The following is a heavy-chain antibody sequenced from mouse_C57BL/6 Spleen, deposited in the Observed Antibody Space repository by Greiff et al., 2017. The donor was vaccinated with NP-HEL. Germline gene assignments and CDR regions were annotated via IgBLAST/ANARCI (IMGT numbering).Heavy chain of an antibody. CDR1: GYTFTSYW. CDR3: APTTTLWKWYFDV. Sequence: VQLQQPGTELVKPGASVKLSCKASGYTFTSYWMHWVKQRPGQGLEWIGNINPSNGGTNYNEKFKSKATLTVDKSSSTAYMQLSSLTSEDSAVYYCAPTTTLWKWYFDVWGTGTTVTVSS. J-gene: IGHJ1*03. D-gene: IGHD2-10*01. CDR2: INPSNGGT. V-gene: IGHV1-53*01.